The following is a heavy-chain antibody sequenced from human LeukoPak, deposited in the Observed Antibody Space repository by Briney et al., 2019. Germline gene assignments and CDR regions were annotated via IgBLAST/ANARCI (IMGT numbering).Heavy chain of an antibody. CDR1: GGTFSSYA. J-gene: IGHJ5*02. D-gene: IGHD3-10*01. CDR2: TIPILGIA. CDR3: ARDLWFGESESGWFDP. V-gene: IGHV1-69*04. Sequence: ASVKVSCKASGGTFSSYAISWVRQAPGQGLEWMGRTIPILGIANYAQKFQGRVTITADKSTSTAYMELSSLRSEDTAVYYCARDLWFGESESGWFDPWGQGTLVTVSS.